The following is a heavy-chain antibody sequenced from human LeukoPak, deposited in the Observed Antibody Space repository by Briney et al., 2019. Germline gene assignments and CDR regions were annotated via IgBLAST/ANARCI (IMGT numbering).Heavy chain of an antibody. CDR1: GYTFTTYW. V-gene: IGHV5-51*01. D-gene: IGHD6-13*01. J-gene: IGHJ4*02. Sequence: GESLKISCKGSGYTFTTYWISWVRQMPGKGLEWMGIIYPGDSDTRYNPSFQGQVTISADKAISTAYLQWRSLKASDTAMYYCTRGSSGWSYFDWWGQGTLVTVSS. CDR3: TRGSSGWSYFDW. CDR2: IYPGDSDT.